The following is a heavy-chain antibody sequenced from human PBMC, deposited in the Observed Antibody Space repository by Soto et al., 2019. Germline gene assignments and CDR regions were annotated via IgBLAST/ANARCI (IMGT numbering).Heavy chain of an antibody. CDR2: LSCRGGST. CDR3: ANDLVGYSYFRH. CDR1: GFTFSSSS. J-gene: IGHJ4*02. D-gene: IGHD5-18*01. Sequence: PGGSLRLSCAASGFTFSSSSMSWVRQAPAKGLVWVLALSCRGGSTYYADSVKGRFTISTDNSKNTLSLQMNTLRAEDTAVYYCANDLVGYSYFRHWGQGTLVTVSS. V-gene: IGHV3-23*01.